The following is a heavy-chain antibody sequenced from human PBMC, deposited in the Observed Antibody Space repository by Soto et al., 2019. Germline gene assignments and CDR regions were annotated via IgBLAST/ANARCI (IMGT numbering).Heavy chain of an antibody. V-gene: IGHV3-48*02. D-gene: IGHD1-1*01. Sequence: PGESLKISCAASGFTFSSYSMNWVRQAPGKGLEWVSYISSSSTIYYADSVKGRFTISRDNAKNSLYLQMNSLRDEDTAVYYCAREWNPLNWFDPWGQGTLVTVSS. CDR1: GFTFSSYS. J-gene: IGHJ5*02. CDR3: AREWNPLNWFDP. CDR2: ISSSSTI.